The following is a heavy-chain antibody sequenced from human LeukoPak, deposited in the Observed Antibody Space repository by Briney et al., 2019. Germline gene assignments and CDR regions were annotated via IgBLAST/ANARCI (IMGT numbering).Heavy chain of an antibody. Sequence: PGGSLRLSCAASGFTFGNYAMSWVRQAPGKGLEWVSYISTSSSTIYYADSVKGRFTISRDNAKNSLYLQMNSLRDEDTAVYYCARGRSAAGPLHYFDSWGQGTLVTVSS. CDR2: ISTSSSTI. J-gene: IGHJ4*02. D-gene: IGHD6-13*01. CDR3: ARGRSAAGPLHYFDS. V-gene: IGHV3-48*02. CDR1: GFTFGNYA.